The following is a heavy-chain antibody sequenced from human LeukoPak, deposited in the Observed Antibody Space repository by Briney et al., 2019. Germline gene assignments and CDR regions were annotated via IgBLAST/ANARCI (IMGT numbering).Heavy chain of an antibody. J-gene: IGHJ3*02. CDR2: IYYSGST. CDR1: GGSIDSYY. D-gene: IGHD1-26*01. CDR3: ARYPVGVGAFDI. Sequence: SETLSLTCTVSGGSIDSYYWSWIRQPPGKRLEWIGYIYYSGSTNYNPSLKSRVTISVDTSKNQFSLKLRSVTAADAAVYYCARYPVGVGAFDIWGQGTMVTVSS. V-gene: IGHV4-59*01.